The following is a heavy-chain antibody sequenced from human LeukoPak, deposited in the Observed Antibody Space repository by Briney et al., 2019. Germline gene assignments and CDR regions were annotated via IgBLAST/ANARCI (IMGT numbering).Heavy chain of an antibody. CDR2: IFYSGTT. D-gene: IGHD2-15*01. CDR3: ATLYCTGGSCSAPFDF. Sequence: PSETLSLTCTVSGGSISSSSYYWAWIRQPPGRGLEWIGTIFYSGTTYSNPSLKSRLTISVDTSKNQFSLSLSSVTAADTAVYYCATLYCTGGSCSAPFDFWGQGTLVTVSS. CDR1: GGSISSSSYY. J-gene: IGHJ4*02. V-gene: IGHV4-39*07.